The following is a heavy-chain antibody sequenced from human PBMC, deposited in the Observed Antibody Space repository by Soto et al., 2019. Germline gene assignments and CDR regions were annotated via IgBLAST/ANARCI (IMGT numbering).Heavy chain of an antibody. CDR1: GYIFSSHC. D-gene: IGHD2-2*01. V-gene: IGHV1-46*01. CDR2: INPGGGPT. Sequence: GASVKVSCKASGYIFSSHCIYWVRQAPGRGLQWMVIINPGGGPTAYAQKFQGRVTLTRDMSTTTVCMELTSLTYDDTAVYYCARDVSGPGATYVMDVWG. CDR3: ARDVSGPGATYVMDV. J-gene: IGHJ6*02.